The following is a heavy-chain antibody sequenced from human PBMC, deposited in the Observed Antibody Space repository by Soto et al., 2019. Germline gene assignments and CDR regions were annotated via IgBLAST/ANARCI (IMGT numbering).Heavy chain of an antibody. V-gene: IGHV3-33*01. J-gene: IGHJ4*02. CDR2: IWYDGSNK. D-gene: IGHD6-6*01. Sequence: VGSLRLSCAASGFTFSSYGMHWVRQAPGKGLEWVAVIWYDGSNKYYADSVKGRFTISRDNSKNTLYLQMNSLRAEDTAVYYCAREQTSIAARPTFDYWGQGTLVTVSS. CDR1: GFTFSSYG. CDR3: AREQTSIAARPTFDY.